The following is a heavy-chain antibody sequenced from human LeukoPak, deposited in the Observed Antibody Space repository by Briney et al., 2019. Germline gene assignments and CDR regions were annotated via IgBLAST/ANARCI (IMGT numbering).Heavy chain of an antibody. CDR3: VGGTVCLPLT. CDR2: IKQDGSEK. Sequence: PGGSMRLSCAASGFSLSEYWMKWVSQTQRKGTEWVANIKQDGSEKNYVESVNGRFIISRDNAKNSGYLQMNSLRAEDTAVYYCVGGTVCLPLTWGQGTLVTVSS. V-gene: IGHV3-7*01. J-gene: IGHJ5*01. CDR1: GFSLSEYW.